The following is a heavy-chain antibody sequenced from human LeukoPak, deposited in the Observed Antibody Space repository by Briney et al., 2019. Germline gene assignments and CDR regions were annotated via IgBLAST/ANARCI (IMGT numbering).Heavy chain of an antibody. Sequence: ASVKVSCKASGYTFTSYGISWVRQAPGQGLEWMGWISAYNGNTNYAQKLQGRVTMTTDTSTSTAYMELRSLRSDDTAVYYCARDHYDSSGGDYFDYWGQGTLVTVSS. CDR3: ARDHYDSSGGDYFDY. CDR2: ISAYNGNT. D-gene: IGHD3-22*01. V-gene: IGHV1-18*01. CDR1: GYTFTSYG. J-gene: IGHJ4*02.